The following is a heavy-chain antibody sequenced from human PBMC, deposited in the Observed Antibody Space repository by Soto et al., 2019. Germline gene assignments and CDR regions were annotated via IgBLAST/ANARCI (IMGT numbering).Heavy chain of an antibody. Sequence: GGSLRLSCASSGFTFSSYAMSWVRQAPGKGLEWVSAISGSGGSTYYADSVKGRFTISRDNSKNTLYLQMNSLRAEDTAVYYCAKAPGLQYWYFDLWGRGTLVTVSS. V-gene: IGHV3-23*01. D-gene: IGHD4-4*01. CDR2: ISGSGGST. CDR3: AKAPGLQYWYFDL. CDR1: GFTFSSYA. J-gene: IGHJ2*01.